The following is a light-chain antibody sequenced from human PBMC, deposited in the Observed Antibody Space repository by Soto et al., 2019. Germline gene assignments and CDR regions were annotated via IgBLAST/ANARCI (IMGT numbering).Light chain of an antibody. CDR3: QKYGSSPPT. Sequence: EIVLTQSPGTLSWSPGERATLSCRASQSISRYLAWYQQKTGQGPRLLIYGESSRATGTPARLSGSGSGTDLTLTINRLEPEDFALYYCQKYGSSPPTFGQGTKVDIK. J-gene: IGKJ1*01. V-gene: IGKV3-20*01. CDR2: GES. CDR1: QSISRY.